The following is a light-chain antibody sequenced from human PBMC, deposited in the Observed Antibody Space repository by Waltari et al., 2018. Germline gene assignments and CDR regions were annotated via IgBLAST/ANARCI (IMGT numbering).Light chain of an antibody. CDR1: RSVNFN. CDR3: QQYDDWLQIT. V-gene: IGKV3-15*01. J-gene: IGKJ5*01. Sequence: EIGMTQSPVTLSVSPGERVTLSCRTSRSVNFNLAWYQQKPGQAPRLLIYGASTGATAVPARFSGSGSGTEFTLTISSLQSEDFAVYYCQQYDDWLQITFDQGTRLDIK. CDR2: GAS.